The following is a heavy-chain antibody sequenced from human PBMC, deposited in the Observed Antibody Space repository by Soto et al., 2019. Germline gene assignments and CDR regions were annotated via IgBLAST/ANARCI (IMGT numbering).Heavy chain of an antibody. CDR2: IYPGDSDT. CDR1: GYTFTDFW. Sequence: EVLLVQSGAEVKRAGESLKISCKGSGYTFTDFWIGWVRHMPGKGLEWMGIIYPGDSDTRYSPSFQGQVTISADKSISTAFLQWTSLQAADTASYYCARHVAAAGSSDDAFDIGGRGTMVTVSS. J-gene: IGHJ3*02. CDR3: ARHVAAAGSSDDAFDI. D-gene: IGHD6-13*01. V-gene: IGHV5-51*01.